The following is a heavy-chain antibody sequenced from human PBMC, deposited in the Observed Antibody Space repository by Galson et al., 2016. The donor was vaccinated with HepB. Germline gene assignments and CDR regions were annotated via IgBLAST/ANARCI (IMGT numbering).Heavy chain of an antibody. V-gene: IGHV4-4*02. CDR1: GDYISSGHW. D-gene: IGHD2/OR15-2a*01. CDR2: IFHRGNT. J-gene: IGHJ3*02. Sequence: SETLSLTCAVSGDYISSGHWWSWVRQPPGKGLEWIGDIFHRGNTKYNPSLKSRVAISVDKSNNQFSLELISVTAAATAVYYCARELFTGSRSNSLDIWGQGKMVTVSS. CDR3: ARELFTGSRSNSLDI.